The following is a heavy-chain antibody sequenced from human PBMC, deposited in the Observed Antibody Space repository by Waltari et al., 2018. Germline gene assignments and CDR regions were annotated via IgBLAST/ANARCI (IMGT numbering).Heavy chain of an antibody. CDR1: GYTFTGYY. Sequence: QVQLVQSGAEVKKPGASVKVSCTASGYTFTGYYMHWVRQAPGQGLEWMGRINPNSGGTNYAQKFQGRVTMTRDTSISTAYMELSRLRSDDTAVYYCARGIPPYSGYDSWFDPWGQGTLVTVSS. CDR2: INPNSGGT. CDR3: ARGIPPYSGYDSWFDP. V-gene: IGHV1-2*06. D-gene: IGHD5-12*01. J-gene: IGHJ5*02.